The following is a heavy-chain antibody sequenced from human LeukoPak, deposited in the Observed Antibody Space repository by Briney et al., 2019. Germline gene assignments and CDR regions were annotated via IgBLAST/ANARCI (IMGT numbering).Heavy chain of an antibody. CDR2: IYYSGST. J-gene: IGHJ5*02. Sequence: PLETLSLTCTVSGGSISSYYWSWIRQPPGKGLEWIGYIYYSGSTNYNPSLKSRVTISVDTSKNQFSLKLSSVTAADTAVYYCARGDCSSTSCYLGSSSGWFDPWGQGTLVTVSS. CDR1: GGSISSYY. CDR3: ARGDCSSTSCYLGSSSGWFDP. D-gene: IGHD2-2*01. V-gene: IGHV4-59*08.